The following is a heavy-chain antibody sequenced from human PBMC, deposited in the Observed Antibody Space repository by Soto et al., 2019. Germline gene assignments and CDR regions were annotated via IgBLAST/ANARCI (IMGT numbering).Heavy chain of an antibody. Sequence: QVQLVESGGGLVKPGGSLRLSCATTGFTFSDYYMSWIRQAPGKGLEWVSYISSSDNIIYYADSVKGRFTISRDNGKNSLYLQMNSLRAEGTAVYYCARDLGYYDSSGYFDYWGQGTLVTVSS. CDR2: ISSSDNII. V-gene: IGHV3-11*01. J-gene: IGHJ4*02. CDR3: ARDLGYYDSSGYFDY. D-gene: IGHD3-22*01. CDR1: GFTFSDYY.